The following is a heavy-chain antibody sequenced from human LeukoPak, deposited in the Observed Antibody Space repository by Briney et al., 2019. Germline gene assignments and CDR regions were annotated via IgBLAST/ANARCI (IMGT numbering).Heavy chain of an antibody. J-gene: IGHJ4*02. CDR2: IKSKTDGGTT. Sequence: PGGSLRLSCAASGFTFSNAWMSWVRQAPGKGLEWVGRIKSKTDGGTTDYAAPVKGRFTISRDDSKNTLYLQMNSLKTEDTAVYYCTTEAPASPYYDTELFDYWGQGTLVTVSS. CDR3: TTEAPASPYYDTELFDY. CDR1: GFTFSNAW. V-gene: IGHV3-15*01. D-gene: IGHD3-9*01.